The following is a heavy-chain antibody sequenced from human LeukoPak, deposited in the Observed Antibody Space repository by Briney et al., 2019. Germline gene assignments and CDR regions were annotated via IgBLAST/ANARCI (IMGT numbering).Heavy chain of an antibody. J-gene: IGHJ3*02. CDR1: GFTFSSYA. V-gene: IGHV4-31*02. Sequence: LRLSCAASGFTFSSYAMSWVRQHPGKGLECIGYIYYSGSTYYNPSLKSRVTISVDTSKNQFSLKLSSVTAADTAVYYCAREGYYYDSSGYSGFDAFDIWGQGTMVTVSS. CDR2: IYYSGST. CDR3: AREGYYYDSSGYSGFDAFDI. D-gene: IGHD3-22*01.